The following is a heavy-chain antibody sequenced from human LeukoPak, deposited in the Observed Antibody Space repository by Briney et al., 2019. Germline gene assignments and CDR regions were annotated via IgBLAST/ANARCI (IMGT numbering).Heavy chain of an antibody. CDR1: GGSISSYY. CDR2: IYYRGST. V-gene: IGHV4-59*01. D-gene: IGHD1-7*01. Sequence: SETLSLTCTVSGGSISSYYWSWIRQPPGKGLEWIGYIYYRGSTNYNPSLKSRVTISVDTSKNQFSLKLSSVAAADTAVYYCARPVTAGGELWFDPWGQGTLVTVSS. J-gene: IGHJ5*02. CDR3: ARPVTAGGELWFDP.